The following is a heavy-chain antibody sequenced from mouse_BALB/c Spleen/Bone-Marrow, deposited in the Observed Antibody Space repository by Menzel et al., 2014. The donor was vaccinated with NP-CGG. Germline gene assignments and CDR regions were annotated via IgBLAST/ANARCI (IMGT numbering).Heavy chain of an antibody. CDR1: GFTFSSYT. CDR3: ARHLDSSGYVLDY. Sequence: EVQLVESGGGLVQPGGSLKLPCAASGFTFSSYTMSWIRQTPEKRLEWVAYISDGGGRAYYPDTVKGRFTISRDNAKTTLFLQMSSLKSEDTAMYYCARHLDSSGYVLDYWGQGTTLTVSS. J-gene: IGHJ2*01. D-gene: IGHD3-2*01. CDR2: ISDGGGRA. V-gene: IGHV5-12-2*01.